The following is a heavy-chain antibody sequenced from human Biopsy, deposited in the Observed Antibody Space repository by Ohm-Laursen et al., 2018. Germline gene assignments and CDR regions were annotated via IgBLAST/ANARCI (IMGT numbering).Heavy chain of an antibody. Sequence: SGTLSLTCTVSGESMGTYYWTWIRQPPGQGLEWIASIYYSGTNNKNPSLNSRVTISVDTSKRQFYLELSSVTATDTAIYYCARVRGGFLEWLDYWGQGTLITVSS. V-gene: IGHV4-59*01. J-gene: IGHJ4*02. CDR1: GESMGTYY. D-gene: IGHD3-3*01. CDR2: IYYSGTN. CDR3: ARVRGGFLEWLDY.